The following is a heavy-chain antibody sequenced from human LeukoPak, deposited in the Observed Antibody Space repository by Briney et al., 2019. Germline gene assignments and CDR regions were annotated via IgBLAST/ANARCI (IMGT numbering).Heavy chain of an antibody. Sequence: PSETLSLTCSVSGASISSSSYYWGWIRQPPGKGLEWIGSIYYSGSTYYNPSLKSRVTISVDTSKNQFSLKLSSVTAADTAVYYCARDDGSMMHRSVTGAFDIWGQGTMATVSS. CDR1: GASISSSSYY. D-gene: IGHD1-14*01. V-gene: IGHV4-39*07. CDR3: ARDDGSMMHRSVTGAFDI. CDR2: IYYSGST. J-gene: IGHJ3*02.